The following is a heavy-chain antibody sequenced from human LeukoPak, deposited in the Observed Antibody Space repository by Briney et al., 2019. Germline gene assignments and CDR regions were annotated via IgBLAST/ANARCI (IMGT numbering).Heavy chain of an antibody. J-gene: IGHJ3*02. CDR3: ARKRLSADSFDI. D-gene: IGHD4/OR15-4a*01. Sequence: SQTLSLTCAISGDSVSSNSTAWNWIRQSPSRGLEWLGRTYYRAKWYNDYTVSVKSRITFNPDTSKNQFSLHLNSVTPEDTAVYYCARKRLSADSFDIWGQGTLVTVSS. V-gene: IGHV6-1*01. CDR1: GDSVSSNSTA. CDR2: TYYRAKWYN.